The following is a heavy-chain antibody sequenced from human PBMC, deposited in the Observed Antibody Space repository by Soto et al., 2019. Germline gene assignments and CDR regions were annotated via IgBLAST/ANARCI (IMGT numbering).Heavy chain of an antibody. CDR1: GYSFTDYY. CDR2: INPTDGSA. V-gene: IGHV1-46*01. Sequence: QVHLVQSGAEVKMPGASVKVSCKASGYSFTDYYMHWVRQAPGQGLERMGVINPTDGSAPYAQNFQGRLTVTRDKSMRTVYLEVTRLRPEDTAVYYCATLGGSYDWGPGTLLTVSS. CDR3: ATLGGSYD. D-gene: IGHD3-16*01. J-gene: IGHJ4*02.